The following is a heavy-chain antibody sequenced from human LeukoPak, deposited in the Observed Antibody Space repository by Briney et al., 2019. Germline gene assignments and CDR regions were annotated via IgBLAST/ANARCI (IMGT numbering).Heavy chain of an antibody. CDR2: IHPGDSDT. D-gene: IGHD3-3*01. CDR3: ARSPFYYFDY. V-gene: IGHV5-51*01. Sequence: GESLKISCKGFGYSFTSYWIGWGRQIPGKGLELMGIIHPGDSDTRYSPSFQGQVTISVDKSISTAYLQWSSLKASDTAMFYCARSPFYYFDYWGQGTLVTVSS. CDR1: GYSFTSYW. J-gene: IGHJ4*02.